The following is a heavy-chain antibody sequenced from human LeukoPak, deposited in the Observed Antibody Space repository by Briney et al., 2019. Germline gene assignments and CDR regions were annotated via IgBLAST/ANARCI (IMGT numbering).Heavy chain of an antibody. V-gene: IGHV4-59*01. CDR3: ARDKNIYSVDV. Sequence: SETLSLTCTVSGGSISSYYWSWIRQPPGKGLEWIGYISYSGSTNYIPSPKSRVTISVDTSKNQFSLILSSVTAADTAVYYCARDKNIYSVDVWGLGTTITVSS. D-gene: IGHD2/OR15-2a*01. CDR2: ISYSGST. CDR1: GGSISSYY. J-gene: IGHJ6*02.